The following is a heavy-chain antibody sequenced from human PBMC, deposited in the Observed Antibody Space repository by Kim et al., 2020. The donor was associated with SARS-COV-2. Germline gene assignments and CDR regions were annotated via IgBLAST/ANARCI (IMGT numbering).Heavy chain of an antibody. V-gene: IGHV4-59*01. CDR2: IYYSGST. Sequence: SETLSLTCTVSGGSISSYYWSWIRQPPGKGLEWIGYIYYSGSTNYNPSLKSRVTISVDTSKNQFSLKLSSVTAADTAVYYCAREQGGYYGSGGAFDYWGQGTLVTVSS. CDR1: GGSISSYY. J-gene: IGHJ4*02. CDR3: AREQGGYYGSGGAFDY. D-gene: IGHD3-10*01.